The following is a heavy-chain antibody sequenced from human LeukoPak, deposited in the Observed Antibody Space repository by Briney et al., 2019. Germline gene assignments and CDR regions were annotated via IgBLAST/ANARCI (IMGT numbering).Heavy chain of an antibody. CDR1: GGTFSSYA. Sequence: GSSVKVSCKASGGTFSSYAMSWVRQAPGQGLELMGGIIPIFGTRNYAQKFQDRVTITADKSTSTAYMELSSLRSEDTAVYYCARGGSSSWYSWGQGTLVTVSS. J-gene: IGHJ4*02. CDR2: IIPIFGTR. V-gene: IGHV1-69*06. D-gene: IGHD6-13*01. CDR3: ARGGSSSWYS.